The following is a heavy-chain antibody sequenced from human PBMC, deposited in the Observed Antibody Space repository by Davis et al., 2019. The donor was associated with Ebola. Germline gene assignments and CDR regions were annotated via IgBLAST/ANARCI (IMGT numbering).Heavy chain of an antibody. Sequence: SVKLSCKASRLTFSSYAISWVRQAPGQGLEWTGRIIPFLGIANYAQKFQSRVTITSDKSTSTAYMELTILRSEDTAVYYCAREAYYYDSSGYYRGAFDIWGQGTMVTVSS. CDR2: IIPFLGIA. V-gene: IGHV1-69*04. J-gene: IGHJ3*02. CDR1: RLTFSSYA. CDR3: AREAYYYDSSGYYRGAFDI. D-gene: IGHD3-22*01.